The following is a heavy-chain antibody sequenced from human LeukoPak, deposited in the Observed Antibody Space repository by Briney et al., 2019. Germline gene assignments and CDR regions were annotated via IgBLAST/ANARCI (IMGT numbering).Heavy chain of an antibody. Sequence: SETLSLTCTVSGGSIRSYYWSWIRQPPGKRLEWIGYISDSGSTNYNPSLKSRVTISVDTSKNQFSLKLRSVTAADTAVYYCAREGWGYYFDFWGQGALVTVSS. D-gene: IGHD7-27*01. CDR3: AREGWGYYFDF. V-gene: IGHV4-59*01. CDR2: ISDSGST. J-gene: IGHJ4*02. CDR1: GGSIRSYY.